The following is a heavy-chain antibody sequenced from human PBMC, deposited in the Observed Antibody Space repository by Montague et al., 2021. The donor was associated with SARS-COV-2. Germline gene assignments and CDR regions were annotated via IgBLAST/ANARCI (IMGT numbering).Heavy chain of an antibody. Sequence: SLRLSCAASGLTPDSYVMTWVRQAPGKGLEWVSSFNTRDGSTYYSDSVKGRFSISRDRSNNTLCLEMSSLRAEDTALYYCASYGSSWEYFDYWGQGTLVTVSS. D-gene: IGHD2-15*01. J-gene: IGHJ4*02. V-gene: IGHV3-23*01. CDR1: GLTPDSYV. CDR3: ASYGSSWEYFDY. CDR2: FNTRDGST.